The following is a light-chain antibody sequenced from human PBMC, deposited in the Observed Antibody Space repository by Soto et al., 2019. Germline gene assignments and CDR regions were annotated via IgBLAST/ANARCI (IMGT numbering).Light chain of an antibody. V-gene: IGLV1-44*01. CDR2: SNN. J-gene: IGLJ2*01. CDR3: AAWDDSLNGPV. Sequence: QSVLTQPPSASGTPGQRFTIFCSGSSPNIGSNTVNWYQQLPGTAPKLLTYSNNQRPSGVPDRFSGSKSGTSASLAISGLQSEDEADYYCAAWDDSLNGPVFGGGTKLTVL. CDR1: SPNIGSNT.